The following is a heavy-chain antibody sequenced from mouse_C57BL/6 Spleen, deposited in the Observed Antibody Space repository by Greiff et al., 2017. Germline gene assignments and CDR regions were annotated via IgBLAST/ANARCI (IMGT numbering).Heavy chain of an antibody. CDR1: GYTFTSYW. D-gene: IGHD2-4*01. CDR3: AIYYDYVFPY. J-gene: IGHJ3*01. CDR2: IYPGSGST. Sequence: QVQLQQSGPELVKPGASVKMSCKASGYTFTSYWITWVKQRPGQGLEWIGDIYPGSGSTNYNEKFKSKATLTVDTSSSTAYMQLSSLTSEDSAVYYCAIYYDYVFPYWGQGTLVTVSA. V-gene: IGHV1-55*01.